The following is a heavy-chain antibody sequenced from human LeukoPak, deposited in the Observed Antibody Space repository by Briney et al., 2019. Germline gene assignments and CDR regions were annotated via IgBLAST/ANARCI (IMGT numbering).Heavy chain of an antibody. D-gene: IGHD3-22*01. CDR1: GFTVSTNY. Sequence: GGSLRLSCAASGFTVSTNYMNWVRQAPGKGLEWVSVIYSGGSTYYADSVKGRFTISRDNSKNTVYLQMNSLRAEDTAVYYCARDRGYYDSGGYYLDYWGHGTLVTVSS. CDR2: IYSGGST. CDR3: ARDRGYYDSGGYYLDY. J-gene: IGHJ4*01. V-gene: IGHV3-66*01.